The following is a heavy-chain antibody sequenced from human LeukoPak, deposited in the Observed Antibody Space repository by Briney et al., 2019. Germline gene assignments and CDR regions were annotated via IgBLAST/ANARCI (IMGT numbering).Heavy chain of an antibody. D-gene: IGHD6-13*01. CDR3: VRDRIAEGLVWDY. Sequence: TSQTLSLTCTVSGGSISSGSYYWSWIRQPAGKGLEWIGRIYTSGSTNYNPSLKSRVTISVDTSKNQFSLKLSSVTAADTAVYYCVRDRIAEGLVWDYWGQGTLVTVSS. CDR2: IYTSGST. J-gene: IGHJ4*02. V-gene: IGHV4-61*02. CDR1: GGSISSGSYY.